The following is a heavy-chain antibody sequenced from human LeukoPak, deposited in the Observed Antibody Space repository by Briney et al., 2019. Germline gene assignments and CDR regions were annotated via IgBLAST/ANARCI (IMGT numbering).Heavy chain of an antibody. J-gene: IGHJ4*02. Sequence: GGSLRLSCVVSGFTFSSYAMSWVRQAPGKGLVWVSRINSDGSSTSYADSVKGRFTISRDNAKNTLYLQMNSLRAEDTAVYYCARDRGHYYDSSGYYEDWGQGTLVTVSS. CDR3: ARDRGHYYDSSGYYED. CDR1: GFTFSSYA. V-gene: IGHV3-74*01. CDR2: INSDGSST. D-gene: IGHD3-22*01.